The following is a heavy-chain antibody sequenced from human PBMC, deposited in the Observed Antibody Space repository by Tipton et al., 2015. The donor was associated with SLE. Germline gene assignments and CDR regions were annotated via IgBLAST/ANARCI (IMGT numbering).Heavy chain of an antibody. V-gene: IGHV1-2*02. Sequence: QVQLVQSGAEVRKPGASVKVSCKASGYTFTDFYFHWVRQAPGQGLEWMGWMNANSGGTKYGQKFQGRVTMTRDTSTSTAYMELSSLTSDDTAVYYCARVSGSYAPESYFLYWGQGTLVTVSS. CDR2: MNANSGGT. CDR1: GYTFTDFY. J-gene: IGHJ4*02. CDR3: ARVSGSYAPESYFLY. D-gene: IGHD3-10*01.